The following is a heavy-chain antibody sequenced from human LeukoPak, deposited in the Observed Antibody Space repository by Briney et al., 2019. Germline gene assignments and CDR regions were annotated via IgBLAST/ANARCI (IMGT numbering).Heavy chain of an antibody. Sequence: PGGSLRLSCAASGFTFSSYAMSWVRQAPGKGLEWVSSISSSSSYIYYADSVKGRFTISRDKPNNSLYLQMNSLRAEGRAVYYCARVPYYDFWSGYYDYGMDVWGQGTTVTVSS. CDR1: GFTFSSYA. V-gene: IGHV3-21*01. D-gene: IGHD3-3*01. CDR2: ISSSSSYI. CDR3: ARVPYYDFWSGYYDYGMDV. J-gene: IGHJ6*02.